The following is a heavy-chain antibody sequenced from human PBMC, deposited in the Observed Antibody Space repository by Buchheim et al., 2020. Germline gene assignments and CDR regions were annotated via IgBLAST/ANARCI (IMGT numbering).Heavy chain of an antibody. CDR1: GFTFSSYT. D-gene: IGHD6-19*01. V-gene: IGHV3-23*01. J-gene: IGHJ6*02. Sequence: EVQLLESGGGLVQPGGSLRLSCAASGFTFSSYTMNWVRQAPGKGLEWVSGIIGSGCDTYYADSVKGRFTISRDNSKNTPFLQMNSLRAEDTAVYYCAKPFSSSGWGYYNYAMDVWGQGTT. CDR2: IIGSGCDT. CDR3: AKPFSSSGWGYYNYAMDV.